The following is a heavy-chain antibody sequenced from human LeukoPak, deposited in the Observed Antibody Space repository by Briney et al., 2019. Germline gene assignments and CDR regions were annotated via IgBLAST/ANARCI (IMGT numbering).Heavy chain of an antibody. V-gene: IGHV4-59*08. CDR1: GGSISSYY. CDR2: IYYSGST. CDR3: ARRIAASDAFDI. D-gene: IGHD6-13*01. J-gene: IGHJ3*02. Sequence: SETLSLTCTVSGGSISSYYWSWIRQPPGKGLEWIGYIYYSGSTNYNPSLKSRVTISVDTSKNQFSLKLSSVTAADTAVYYCARRIAASDAFDIWGQGTMVTVSS.